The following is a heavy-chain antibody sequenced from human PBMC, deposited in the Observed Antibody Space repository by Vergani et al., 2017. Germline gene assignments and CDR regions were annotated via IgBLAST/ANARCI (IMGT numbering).Heavy chain of an antibody. V-gene: IGHV1-18*04. CDR1: GYTFTSYG. CDR3: ARVPGGWGYNYCYMDV. D-gene: IGHD3-16*01. J-gene: IGHJ6*03. CDR2: ISAYNGNT. Sequence: QVQMGQSGAEVKKPGASVKVSCKASGYTFTSYGISWVRQAPGQGLEWMGWISAYNGNTNYAKKLQGRVTMTTEPSTSTAYMELRSLRSDETAVYYCARVPGGWGYNYCYMDVWGKGTTVTVSS.